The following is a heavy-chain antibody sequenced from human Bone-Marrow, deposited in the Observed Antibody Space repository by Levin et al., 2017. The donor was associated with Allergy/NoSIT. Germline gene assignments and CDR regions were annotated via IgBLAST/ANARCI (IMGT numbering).Heavy chain of an antibody. D-gene: IGHD2-2*01. CDR3: ARLLHCSSTTCYGGTDY. V-gene: IGHV1-2*06. J-gene: IGHJ4*02. Sequence: GESLKISCKTSGYTFTGYYIHWVRQAPGQGLEWMGRINPDTGATNYAQKFQGRVTLTRDTSITTASMELSGLSSDDTAVYFCARLLHCSSTTCYGGTDYWGQGTLVTVSS. CDR1: GYTFTGYY. CDR2: INPDTGAT.